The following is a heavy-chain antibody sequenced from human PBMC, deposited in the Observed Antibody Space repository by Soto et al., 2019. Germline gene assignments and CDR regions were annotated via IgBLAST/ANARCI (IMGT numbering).Heavy chain of an antibody. D-gene: IGHD3-22*01. Sequence: PGGSLRLSCAASGFTFSSYEMNWVRQAPGKGLEWVSYISSSGSTIYYADSVKGRFTISRDNAKNSLYLQMNSLRAEDTAVYYCARDDDYYDSSGYYYVFLGAFDIWGQGTMVTVSS. V-gene: IGHV3-48*03. J-gene: IGHJ3*02. CDR1: GFTFSSYE. CDR2: ISSSGSTI. CDR3: ARDDDYYDSSGYYYVFLGAFDI.